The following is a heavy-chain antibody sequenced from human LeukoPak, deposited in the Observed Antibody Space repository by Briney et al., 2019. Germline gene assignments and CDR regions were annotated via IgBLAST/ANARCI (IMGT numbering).Heavy chain of an antibody. D-gene: IGHD6-13*01. V-gene: IGHV1-18*01. CDR3: AREALSWQLVPYYYYGMDV. J-gene: IGHJ6*02. CDR1: GYTFTSYG. Sequence: ASVKVSCKASGYTFTSYGISWVRQAPGQGLEWMGWISAYNGNTSYAQKLQGRVTMTTDTATSTAYMELRSLRSDDTAVYYCAREALSWQLVPYYYYGMDVRGQGTTVTVSS. CDR2: ISAYNGNT.